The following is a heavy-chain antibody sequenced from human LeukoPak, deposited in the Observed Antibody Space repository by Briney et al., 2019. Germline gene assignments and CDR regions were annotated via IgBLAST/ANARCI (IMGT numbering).Heavy chain of an antibody. Sequence: GGSLRLSCAASGFTFSSYEMNWVRQAPGKGLEWVSYISSSGSTIYYADSVKGRFTISRDNAKNSLYLQMNSLRAEDTAVYYCARDGGWDAFDIWGQGTMVTVSA. J-gene: IGHJ3*02. CDR1: GFTFSSYE. V-gene: IGHV3-48*03. CDR3: ARDGGWDAFDI. D-gene: IGHD6-19*01. CDR2: ISSSGSTI.